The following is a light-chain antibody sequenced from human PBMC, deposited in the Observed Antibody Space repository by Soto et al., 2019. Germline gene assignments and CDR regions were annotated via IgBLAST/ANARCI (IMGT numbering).Light chain of an antibody. Sequence: SYELTQPPSVSVSPGQTASITCSGAKLGDKYACWYQQKPGQSPVLVIYQDSKRPSGIPERFSGSNSGNTATLTISGTQAMDEADYYCQAWDSSPVFGGGTKLTVL. V-gene: IGLV3-1*01. CDR1: KLGDKY. CDR3: QAWDSSPV. CDR2: QDS. J-gene: IGLJ3*02.